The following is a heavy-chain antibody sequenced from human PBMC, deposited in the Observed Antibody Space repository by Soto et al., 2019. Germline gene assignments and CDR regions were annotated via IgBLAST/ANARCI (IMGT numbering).Heavy chain of an antibody. V-gene: IGHV1-18*01. CDR2: ISHWGKT. CDR3: ARDLDGSGSYYTDY. J-gene: IGHJ4*02. D-gene: IGHD3-10*01. Sequence: QVQLVQSGAEVKKPGASVKVSCKASGYTFTNFGISWVRQAPGQGLEWMGWISHWGKTNNAQKLQGRVTITTDTSASTAFMERRSMTSDDTAMYFWARDLDGSGSYYTDYWGQGTLVTVSS. CDR1: GYTFTNFG.